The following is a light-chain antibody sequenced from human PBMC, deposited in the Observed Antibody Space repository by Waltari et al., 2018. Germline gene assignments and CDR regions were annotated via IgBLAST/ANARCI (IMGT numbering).Light chain of an antibody. CDR3: MQATHGPYT. CDR1: QSLVYSDGNTY. CDR2: KVS. J-gene: IGKJ2*01. V-gene: IGKV2-30*01. Sequence: DVVMTQSPLSLPVTLGQPASISCRSSQSLVYSDGNTYLNWLQQRPGQSPRRLIYKVSDRDSGVPDRFSGSGSGTDVTLKISRVEAEDVGVYYCMQATHGPYTFGQGTKLEIK.